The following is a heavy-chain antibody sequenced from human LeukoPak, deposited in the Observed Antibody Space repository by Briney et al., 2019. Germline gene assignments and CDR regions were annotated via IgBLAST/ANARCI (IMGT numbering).Heavy chain of an antibody. CDR1: SGSISTYY. V-gene: IGHV4-59*01. D-gene: IGHD6-19*01. J-gene: IGHJ5*02. Sequence: SETLSLTCTVSSGSISTYYWSWIRQPPGKGLEWIGYINYSGSTDYNPSLKSRVTISVDTPKNQFSLKLTSVTAADTAVYYCARDGAVAGGGRWFDPWGQGTLVTVSS. CDR3: ARDGAVAGGGRWFDP. CDR2: INYSGST.